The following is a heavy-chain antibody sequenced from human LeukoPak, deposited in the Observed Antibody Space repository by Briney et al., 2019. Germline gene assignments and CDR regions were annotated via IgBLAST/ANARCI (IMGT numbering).Heavy chain of an antibody. D-gene: IGHD4-17*01. CDR3: ARERLHYGEYEKTFDY. CDR1: EFSVGSNY. V-gene: IGHV3-48*01. Sequence: GGSLRPSGAASEFSVGSNYMTWVRQDPGKGLEWVSYISHSSSTIYYADSVKGRFTISRDNAKKSLYLQMNSLRAEDSAVYYCARERLHYGEYEKTFDYWGQGTLVTVSS. J-gene: IGHJ4*02. CDR2: ISHSSSTI.